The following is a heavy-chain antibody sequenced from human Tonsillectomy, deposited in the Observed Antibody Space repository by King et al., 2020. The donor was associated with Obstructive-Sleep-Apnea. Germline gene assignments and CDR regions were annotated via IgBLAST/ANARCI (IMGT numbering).Heavy chain of an antibody. D-gene: IGHD2-15*01. V-gene: IGHV1-24*01. CDR2: FDPEDGET. Sequence: QLVQSGAEVKKPGASVKVSCKVSGYTLTELSMHWVRQAPGKGLEWMGGFDPEDGETIYAQKFQGRVTMTEDTSTDTAYMELSSLRSEDTAVYYCATGGVSGGSPYYYYGRDVWGKGTTVTVPS. CDR1: GYTLTELS. CDR3: ATGGVSGGSPYYYYGRDV. J-gene: IGHJ6*04.